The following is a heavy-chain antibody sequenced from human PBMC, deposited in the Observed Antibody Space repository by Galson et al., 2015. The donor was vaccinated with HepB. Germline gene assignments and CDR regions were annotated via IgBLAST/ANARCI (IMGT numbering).Heavy chain of an antibody. V-gene: IGHV1-2*06. CDR2: IDPNSGGT. CDR1: GYIFSGYY. D-gene: IGHD6-6*01. CDR3: ARLRRNSGSSQVDD. Sequence: SVKVSCKASGYIFSGYYMNWVRQAPGQGLEWMGRIDPNSGGTTYAQNFQGRVTMTRDTSITTAHMELRRLRSDDTTVYYCARLRRNSGSSQVDDWGQGTLVTVSS. J-gene: IGHJ4*02.